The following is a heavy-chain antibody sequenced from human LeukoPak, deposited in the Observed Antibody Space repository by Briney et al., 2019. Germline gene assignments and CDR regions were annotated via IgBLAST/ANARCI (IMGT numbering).Heavy chain of an antibody. CDR1: GFTVSSNY. D-gene: IGHD2-15*01. CDR2: IYSGGST. Sequence: SGGSLRLSCAASGFTVSSNYMSWVRQAPGKGLEWVSVIYSGGSTYYADSVKGRFTIFRDNSKNTLYLQMNSLRAEDTAVYYCARDRYCSGGSCLNWFDPWGQGTLVTVSS. CDR3: ARDRYCSGGSCLNWFDP. V-gene: IGHV3-53*01. J-gene: IGHJ5*02.